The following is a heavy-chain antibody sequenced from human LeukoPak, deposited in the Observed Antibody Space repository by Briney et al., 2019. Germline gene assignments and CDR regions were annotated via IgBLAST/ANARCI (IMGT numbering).Heavy chain of an antibody. V-gene: IGHV3-30-3*01. Sequence: GGSLRLSCAASGFTFSSYAMHWVRQAPGKGLEWVVVISYDGSNKYYADSVKGRFTISRDNSKNTLYLQMNSLRAEDTAVYYCARGPTVADLDYWGQGTLVTVSS. CDR1: GFTFSSYA. CDR3: ARGPTVADLDY. D-gene: IGHD6-19*01. CDR2: ISYDGSNK. J-gene: IGHJ4*02.